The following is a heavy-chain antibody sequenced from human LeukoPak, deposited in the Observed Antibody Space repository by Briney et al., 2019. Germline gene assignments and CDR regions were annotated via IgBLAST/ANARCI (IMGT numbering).Heavy chain of an antibody. D-gene: IGHD6-25*01. CDR2: IYHSGST. Sequence: SGTLSLICAVSGGSISSSNWWSWVRQPPGKGLEWIGEIYHSGSTNYNPSLKSRVTISVDKSKNQFSLKLSSVTAADTAVYYCALYSSRYGRFDPWGQGTLVTVSS. V-gene: IGHV4-4*02. CDR1: GGSISSSNW. J-gene: IGHJ5*02. CDR3: ALYSSRYGRFDP.